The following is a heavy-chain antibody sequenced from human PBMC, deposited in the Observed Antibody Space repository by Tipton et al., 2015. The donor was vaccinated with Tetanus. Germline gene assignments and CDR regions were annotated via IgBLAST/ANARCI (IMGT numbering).Heavy chain of an antibody. D-gene: IGHD3-10*01. J-gene: IGHJ4*02. Sequence: SLRLSCAASGFTFSSYAMSWVRQAPGKGLEWVSGISGSGGTTNYADSVKGRITISRDNSKNTLYLQMNSLRPEDTAVYYCARDGFYYGSGSYYRAFWGQGTLVTVSP. CDR3: ARDGFYYGSGSYYRAF. CDR1: GFTFSSYA. CDR2: ISGSGGTT. V-gene: IGHV3-23*01.